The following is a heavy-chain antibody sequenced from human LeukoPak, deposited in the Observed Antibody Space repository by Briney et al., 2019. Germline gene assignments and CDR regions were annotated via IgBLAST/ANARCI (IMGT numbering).Heavy chain of an antibody. J-gene: IGHJ4*02. Sequence: PRGSLRLSCAASGFTVSSNYMSWVRQAPGKGLEWVSVIYSGGSTYYADSVKGRFTISRDNSKNTLYLQMNSLRAEDTAVYYCARGSPRAVTKGALDYWGQGTLVTVSS. CDR3: ARGSPRAVTKGALDY. V-gene: IGHV3-53*01. CDR2: IYSGGST. D-gene: IGHD4-17*01. CDR1: GFTVSSNY.